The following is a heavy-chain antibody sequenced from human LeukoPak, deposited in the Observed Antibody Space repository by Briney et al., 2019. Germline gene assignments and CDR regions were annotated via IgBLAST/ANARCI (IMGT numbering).Heavy chain of an antibody. J-gene: IGHJ6*03. CDR2: INHSGST. V-gene: IGHV4-34*01. D-gene: IGHD6-19*01. Sequence: SETLSLTCAVYGGSFSGYYWSWIRQPPGKGLEWIGEINHSGSTNYNPSLKSRVTISVDTSKNQFSLKLSSVTAADTAVYYCARLGSSGWRTYYYYYMDVWGKGTTVTVSS. CDR1: GGSFSGYY. CDR3: ARLGSSGWRTYYYYYMDV.